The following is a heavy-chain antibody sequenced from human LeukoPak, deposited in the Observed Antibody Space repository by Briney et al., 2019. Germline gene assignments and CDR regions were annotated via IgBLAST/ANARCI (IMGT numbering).Heavy chain of an antibody. Sequence: ASVKVSCKASGYTFTSYGISWVRQAPGQGLEWMGWISAYNGNTNYAQKLQGRVTMTTDTSTSTAYMELRSLRSEDTAVYYCARGRGGAALSSSWARDYYYYYGMDVWGQGTTVTVSS. J-gene: IGHJ6*02. D-gene: IGHD6-13*01. CDR3: ARGRGGAALSSSWARDYYYYYGMDV. CDR2: ISAYNGNT. V-gene: IGHV1-18*01. CDR1: GYTFTSYG.